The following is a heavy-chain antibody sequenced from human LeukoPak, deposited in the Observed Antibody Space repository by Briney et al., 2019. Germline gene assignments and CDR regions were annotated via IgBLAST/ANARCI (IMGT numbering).Heavy chain of an antibody. D-gene: IGHD3-9*01. J-gene: IGHJ5*02. CDR1: GGSISTYY. CDR2: IYIIGST. CDR3: ARHKGDWGFDP. V-gene: IGHV4-4*07. Sequence: SETLSLTCTVSGGSISTYYWSWIRQPAGKGLEWIGRIYIIGSTNYNPSLKSRVTMSGDTSKNQLSLKLSSVTAADTAVYYCARHKGDWGFDPWGQGTLVTVSS.